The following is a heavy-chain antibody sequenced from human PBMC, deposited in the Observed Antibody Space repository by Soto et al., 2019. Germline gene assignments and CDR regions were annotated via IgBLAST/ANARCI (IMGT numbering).Heavy chain of an antibody. V-gene: IGHV3-23*01. CDR2: FRTGGDDGTT. CDR3: AKKVNSGPGSQYFDY. Sequence: GGSLRLSCAASGFIFSSYSMSWVRQAPGKGLEWVSGFRTGGDDGTTYYADSVKGRFTISRDNSKNTLFLQMNSLRAEDTAICYCAKKVNSGPGSQYFDYWGQGTLVTVSS. D-gene: IGHD3-10*01. J-gene: IGHJ4*02. CDR1: GFIFSSYS.